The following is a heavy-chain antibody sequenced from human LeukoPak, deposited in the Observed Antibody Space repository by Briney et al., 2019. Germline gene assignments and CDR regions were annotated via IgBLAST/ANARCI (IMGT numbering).Heavy chain of an antibody. D-gene: IGHD3-3*01. CDR3: ARGGGWYYDFWSGYYSLDY. CDR2: ISAYNGNT. V-gene: IGHV1-18*01. Sequence: ASVKVSCKASGYTFTSYGISWVRQAPGQGLEWMGWISAYNGNTNYAQKLQGRVTMTPDTSTSTAYMELRSLRSDGTAVYYCARGGGWYYDFWSGYYSLDYWGQGTLVTVSS. CDR1: GYTFTSYG. J-gene: IGHJ4*02.